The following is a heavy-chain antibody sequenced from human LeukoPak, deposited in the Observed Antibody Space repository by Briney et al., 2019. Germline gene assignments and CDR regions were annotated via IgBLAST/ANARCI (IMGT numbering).Heavy chain of an antibody. CDR3: ARAPTVLVGYCSSSSCQADY. CDR1: GFTLSNSG. CDR2: IVSSSSYI. V-gene: IGHV3-21*01. D-gene: IGHD2-2*01. J-gene: IGHJ4*02. Sequence: GGSLRLSCAASGFTLSNSGMNWVRQAPGKGLEWVSSIVSSSSYIYYADSVKGRFTISRDNAKNSLYLQMNSLRVEDTAVYYCARAPTVLVGYCSSSSCQADYWGQGTLVTVSS.